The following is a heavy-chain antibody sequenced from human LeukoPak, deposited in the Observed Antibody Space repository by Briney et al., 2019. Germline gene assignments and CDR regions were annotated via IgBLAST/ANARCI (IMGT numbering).Heavy chain of an antibody. CDR3: AREVVGSGSSMDV. CDR1: GFTFSNYW. J-gene: IGHJ6*02. V-gene: IGHV3-7*01. CDR2: IKTDGSEK. D-gene: IGHD3-10*01. Sequence: GGSLRLSCEGSGFTFSNYWMGWVRQAPGKGLQWVANIKTDGSEKYYVDSVKGRFTISRDNAKKSLYLQMNSLRAEDTAVYYCAREVVGSGSSMDVWGQGTTVTVSS.